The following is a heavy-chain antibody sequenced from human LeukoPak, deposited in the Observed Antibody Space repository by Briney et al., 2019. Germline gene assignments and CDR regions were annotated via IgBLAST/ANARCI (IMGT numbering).Heavy chain of an antibody. CDR1: GGTFSSYA. V-gene: IGHV1-69*05. CDR2: IIPIFGTA. J-gene: IGHJ4*02. D-gene: IGHD2-21*01. CDR3: ARVRYCGGDCFPFDY. Sequence: SVKVSCKASGGTFSSYAISWVRQAPGQGLEWMGRIIPIFGTANYAQKFQGRVTITTDESTSTAYMELSSLRSEDTAVYYCARVRYCGGDCFPFDYWGQGTLVTVSS.